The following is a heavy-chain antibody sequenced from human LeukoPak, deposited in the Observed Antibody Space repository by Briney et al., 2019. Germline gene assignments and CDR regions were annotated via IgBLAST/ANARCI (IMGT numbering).Heavy chain of an antibody. CDR1: GFTFSSFD. J-gene: IGHJ6*03. CDR3: ARGPPRGKYYYMDV. D-gene: IGHD1-1*01. V-gene: IGHV3-13*01. Sequence: GGSLRLSCAASGFTFSSFDMRWVRQPTGQGLEWVSTIGTASDTYYPGSVEGRLTLSRDNAKNSLYLQMNSLTAGDTAVYYCARGPPRGKYYYMDVWGKGTTVTVSS. CDR2: IGTASDT.